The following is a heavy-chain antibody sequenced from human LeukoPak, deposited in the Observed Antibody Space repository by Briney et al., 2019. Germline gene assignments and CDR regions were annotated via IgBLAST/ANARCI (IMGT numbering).Heavy chain of an antibody. D-gene: IGHD3-16*01. Sequence: GGSLRLSCAASGFTFSSYWMSWVRQAPGKGLEWVANIKQDGSEKYYVDSVKGRFTISRDNAKNSLYLQMNSLRAEDTAVYYCARDPHYDYVWGSFDYWGQGTLVTVSS. CDR1: GFTFSSYW. V-gene: IGHV3-7*01. CDR3: ARDPHYDYVWGSFDY. CDR2: IKQDGSEK. J-gene: IGHJ4*02.